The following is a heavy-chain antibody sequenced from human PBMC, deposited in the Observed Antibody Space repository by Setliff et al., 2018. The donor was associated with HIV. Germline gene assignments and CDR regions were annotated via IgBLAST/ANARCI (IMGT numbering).Heavy chain of an antibody. V-gene: IGHV4-4*07. CDR1: GGSISSYY. Sequence: SETLSLTCTVSGGSISSYYWSWIRQPAGKGLEWIGRIYTSGGTNYNPSLKSRVTISVDTSKNQFSLKLSSVTAADTAVYYCARGYPGIAVAGLTYYYYYYMDVWGKGTTVTVSS. CDR2: IYTSGGT. J-gene: IGHJ6*03. CDR3: ARGYPGIAVAGLTYYYYYYMDV. D-gene: IGHD6-19*01.